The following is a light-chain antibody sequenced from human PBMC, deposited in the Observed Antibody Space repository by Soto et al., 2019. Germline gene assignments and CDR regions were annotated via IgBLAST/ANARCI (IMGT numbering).Light chain of an antibody. CDR3: AAWDYNRNGPPWV. Sequence: QSVLTQPPSASGTPGQRVTISCSGSNSNIGSNTVNWYQQLPGTAPTLLIYSNNQRPSGVPDRFSGSKSDTSASLAISGLQSEDEADYYCAAWDYNRNGPPWVFGGGTKVTVL. J-gene: IGLJ3*02. CDR2: SNN. V-gene: IGLV1-44*01. CDR1: NSNIGSNT.